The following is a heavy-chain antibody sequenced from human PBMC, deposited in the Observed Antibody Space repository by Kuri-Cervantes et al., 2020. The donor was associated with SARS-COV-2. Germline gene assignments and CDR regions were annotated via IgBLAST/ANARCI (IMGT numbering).Heavy chain of an antibody. CDR2: INHSGST. CDR1: GFTFSSYA. CDR3: ARGRDYGSGSHISYDY. V-gene: IGHV4-34*01. D-gene: IGHD3-10*01. J-gene: IGHJ4*02. Sequence: GSLRLFCAASGFTFSSYAMSWVRQPPGKGLEWIGEINHSGSTNYNPSLKSRVTISVDTSKNQFSLKLSSVTAADTAVYYCARGRDYGSGSHISYDYWGQGTLVTVSS.